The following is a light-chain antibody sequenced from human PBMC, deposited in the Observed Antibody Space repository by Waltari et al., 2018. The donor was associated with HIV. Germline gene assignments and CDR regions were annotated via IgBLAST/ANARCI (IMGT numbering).Light chain of an antibody. Sequence: QSALTQPRSVSGSPGQSVTIPCTGTSSDVGGYNYVSWYQQHPGKAPKLMIYDVSKRPSGVPDRFSGSKSGNTASLTSSGLQAEDEADYYCCSYAGSYTFVFGGGTKLTVL. J-gene: IGLJ2*01. CDR3: CSYAGSYTFV. CDR2: DVS. CDR1: SSDVGGYNY. V-gene: IGLV2-11*01.